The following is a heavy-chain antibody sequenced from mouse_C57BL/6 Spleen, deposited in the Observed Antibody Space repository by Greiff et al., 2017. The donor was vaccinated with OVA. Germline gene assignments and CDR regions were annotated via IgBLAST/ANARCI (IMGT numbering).Heavy chain of an antibody. CDR1: GYTFTSYW. D-gene: IGHD1-1*01. J-gene: IGHJ3*01. CDR2: IYPGSGST. V-gene: IGHV1-55*01. Sequence: QVQLQQPGAELVKPGASVKMSCKASGYTFTSYWITWVKQRPGQGLEWIGAIYPGSGSTNYHEKFKNKATLTVDISPSTAYMQRSSLTSVDSAVYYGALETTVASPAYWFAYWGQGTLVTVSA. CDR3: ALETTVASPAYWFAY.